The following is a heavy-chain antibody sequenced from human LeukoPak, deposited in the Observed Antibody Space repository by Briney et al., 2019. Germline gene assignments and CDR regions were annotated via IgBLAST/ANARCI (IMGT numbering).Heavy chain of an antibody. CDR3: ARRVSGLGEFSSPPYYYYYYMDV. V-gene: IGHV4-34*01. Sequence: SETLSLTCAAYGGPFSGYYWGWCRQPPWKGLEWIGEINHSGDTNYDPSLKGRITMSVDTSKNQFSLKLTSVTAADTAVYYCARRVSGLGEFSSPPYYYYYYMDVWGKGTTVTVSS. D-gene: IGHD3-16*02. CDR1: GGPFSGYY. CDR2: INHSGDT. J-gene: IGHJ6*03.